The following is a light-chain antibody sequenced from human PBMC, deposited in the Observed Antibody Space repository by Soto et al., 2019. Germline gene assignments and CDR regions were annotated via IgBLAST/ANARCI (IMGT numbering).Light chain of an antibody. J-gene: IGLJ2*01. V-gene: IGLV2-14*01. CDR1: SSDIGGYDY. CDR3: TSYASGSPHVV. Sequence: QSVLTQPASVSGSPGKSITLSCTGTSSDIGGYDYVSWYQRHPGKAPKLIIYDVNNLPSGVSNRFSGSKSGTTASLTISGLPADYEADYYCTSYASGSPHVVFCGGTTLTVL. CDR2: DVN.